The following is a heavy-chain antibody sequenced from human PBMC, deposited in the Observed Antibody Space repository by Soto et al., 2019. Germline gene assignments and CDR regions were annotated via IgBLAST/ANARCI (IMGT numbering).Heavy chain of an antibody. CDR3: AREEPGVTSHDAFDI. Sequence: SETLSLTCAVSGGSISSGGYSWSWIRQPPGKGLEWIGYIYHSGSTNYNPSLKSRVTISVDTSENQFSLKLSSVTAADTAVYYCAREEPGVTSHDAFDIWGQGTMVTVSS. CDR2: IYHSGST. V-gene: IGHV4-30-2*01. J-gene: IGHJ3*02. CDR1: GGSISSGGYS. D-gene: IGHD2-21*02.